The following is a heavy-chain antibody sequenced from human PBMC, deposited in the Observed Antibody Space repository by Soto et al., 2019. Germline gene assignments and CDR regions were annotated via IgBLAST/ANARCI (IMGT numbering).Heavy chain of an antibody. V-gene: IGHV4-34*01. CDR1: GATFSGYY. Sequence: SETLSLTCAVYGATFSGYYWTWIRQPPGKGLEWIGEINHTGSTKYKPSLKSRVTISLDTSKNQFSLSLRSVTAADTAVYYCARGREIFGAVTPFEYWGQGTQVTVSS. D-gene: IGHD3-3*01. CDR3: ARGREIFGAVTPFEY. CDR2: INHTGST. J-gene: IGHJ4*02.